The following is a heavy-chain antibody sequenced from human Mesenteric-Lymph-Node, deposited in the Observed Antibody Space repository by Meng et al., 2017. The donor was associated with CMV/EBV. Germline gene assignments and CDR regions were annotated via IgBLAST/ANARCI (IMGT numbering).Heavy chain of an antibody. CDR3: ARDLTGTSFGMDV. CDR2: IKQDGTET. J-gene: IGHJ6*02. Sequence: GESLKISCAASGFTFSNYWMTWVRQTPGKGLEWVANIKQDGTETDYLDSVKGRFTISRDNAKNSVYLRMKSLRAEDTAVYYCARDLTGTSFGMDVWGQGTTVTVSS. CDR1: GFTFSNYW. V-gene: IGHV3-7*01. D-gene: IGHD1-20*01.